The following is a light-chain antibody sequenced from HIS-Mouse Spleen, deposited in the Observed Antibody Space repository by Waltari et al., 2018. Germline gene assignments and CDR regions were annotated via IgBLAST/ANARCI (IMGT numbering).Light chain of an antibody. V-gene: IGLV3-9*01. J-gene: IGLJ3*02. CDR1: NIGSKN. CDR2: RDS. Sequence: SYELTQPLSVSVALGQTARITCGGNNIGSKNVHWYQQKPGQAPGLVIYRDSNRPSGLPERFSGSNSGNTATLTISRAQAGDEADYYCQVWDSSTEVFGGGTKLTVL. CDR3: QVWDSSTEV.